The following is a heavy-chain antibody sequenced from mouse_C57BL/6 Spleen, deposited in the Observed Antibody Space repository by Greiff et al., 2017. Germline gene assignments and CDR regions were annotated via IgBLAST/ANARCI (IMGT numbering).Heavy chain of an antibody. CDR2: ISSGGSYN. J-gene: IGHJ3*01. Sequence: EVHLVESGGDLLKPGGSLKLSCAASGFPFSSYGMSWGRQTPDKRLEWVATISSGGSYNYYPDSVKGRFTISRDNAKNTLYLHMSSLKSEDTAMYYCARQGLGDWFAYWGQGTLVTVSA. V-gene: IGHV5-6*01. CDR1: GFPFSSYG. D-gene: IGHD3-1*01. CDR3: ARQGLGDWFAY.